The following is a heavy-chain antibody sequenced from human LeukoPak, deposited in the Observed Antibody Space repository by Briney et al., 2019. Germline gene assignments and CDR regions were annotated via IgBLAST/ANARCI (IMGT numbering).Heavy chain of an antibody. V-gene: IGHV3-74*03. J-gene: IGHJ4*02. D-gene: IGHD5-12*01. CDR3: ASYSGSDCFDY. CDR2: INSDGSSI. CDR1: GFTFSSHR. Sequence: PGGSLRLSCAASGFTFSSHRMYWVRQFPGKRLVGVSRINSDGSSIMNADSVQGRFTIARDNAKNTLYLQMNSLRAEDTAVYYCASYSGSDCFDYWGQGTLVTVSS.